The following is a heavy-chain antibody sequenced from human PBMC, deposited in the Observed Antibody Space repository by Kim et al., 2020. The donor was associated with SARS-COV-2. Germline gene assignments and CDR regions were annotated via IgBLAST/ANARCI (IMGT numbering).Heavy chain of an antibody. V-gene: IGHV3-30*04. Sequence: GGSLRLSCATSGFAFSDSPLHWVRQSPGTGLEWVALISSDGTHKNYANSVRGRFTISRDISKRTLFLQMNSLRPEDTAVYYCATDWAAFSSGTYVFDFWGRGTLVTVSS. CDR3: ATDWAAFSSGTYVFDF. J-gene: IGHJ4*02. CDR2: ISSDGTHK. D-gene: IGHD3-10*01. CDR1: GFAFSDSP.